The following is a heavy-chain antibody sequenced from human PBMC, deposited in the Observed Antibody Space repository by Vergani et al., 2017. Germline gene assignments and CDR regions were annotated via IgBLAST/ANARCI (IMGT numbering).Heavy chain of an antibody. CDR2: IYYSGST. Sequence: QVQLQESGPGLVKPSETLSLTCTVSGGSISSYYWSWIRQPPGKGLEWIGYIYYSGSTNYNPSLKSRVTISVDTSKNQFSLKLSSVTAADTAVYYCARGGPIARFDYWGQGTLVTVSS. D-gene: IGHD6-13*01. CDR1: GGSISSYY. J-gene: IGHJ4*02. V-gene: IGHV4-59*01. CDR3: ARGGPIARFDY.